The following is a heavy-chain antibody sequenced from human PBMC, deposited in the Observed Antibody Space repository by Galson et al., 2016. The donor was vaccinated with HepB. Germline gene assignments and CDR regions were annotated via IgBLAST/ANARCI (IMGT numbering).Heavy chain of an antibody. D-gene: IGHD3-22*01. CDR1: GYTLTTYC. CDR3: ARCLHQRGEQWPYDPYWDY. CDR2: INPGSGST. Sequence: SVKVSCKASGYTLTTYCVHWVRQAPGQGLEWMGKINPGSGSTNYAQKLQGRVTMTRDTSASTVHMDLGSLTSDDTAVYYCARCLHQRGEQWPYDPYWDYWGQGTLVTVAS. J-gene: IGHJ4*02. V-gene: IGHV1-46*01.